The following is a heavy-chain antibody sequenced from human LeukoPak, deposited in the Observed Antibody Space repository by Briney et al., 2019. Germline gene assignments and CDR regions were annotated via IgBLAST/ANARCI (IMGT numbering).Heavy chain of an antibody. V-gene: IGHV3-30*02. Sequence: PGGSLRLSCAASGFTFSSHGMHWVRQAPGKGLQWVAFIKFDGLGTYYADSVKGRFTISRDKSKNTLFLQMESLRADDTAVYFCAKDRQYYASGSYSHWGQGTLVTVSS. CDR3: AKDRQYYASGSYSH. D-gene: IGHD3-10*01. J-gene: IGHJ4*02. CDR1: GFTFSSHG. CDR2: IKFDGLGT.